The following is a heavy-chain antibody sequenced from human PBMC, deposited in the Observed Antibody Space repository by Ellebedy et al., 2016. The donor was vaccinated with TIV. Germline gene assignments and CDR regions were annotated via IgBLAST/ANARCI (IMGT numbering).Heavy chain of an antibody. Sequence: SGPTLVKPTQTLTLTCTLSGFSLTTSGLCVSWIRQAPGKALEWLARIDWDGDKFYNTSLESRLTISKDTFRGEVVLTMTNMQPDDTATYFRARYRNGFFSGYYFDFWGQGTLVTVSS. D-gene: IGHD6-19*01. CDR2: IDWDGDK. CDR3: ARYRNGFFSGYYFDF. J-gene: IGHJ4*02. V-gene: IGHV2-70*17. CDR1: GFSLTTSGLC.